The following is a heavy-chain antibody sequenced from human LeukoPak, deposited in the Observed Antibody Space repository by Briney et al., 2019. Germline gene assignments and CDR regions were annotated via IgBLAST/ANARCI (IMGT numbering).Heavy chain of an antibody. J-gene: IGHJ4*02. CDR2: TYYRSKWYN. V-gene: IGHV6-1*01. Sequence: SQTLSLTCAIFGDSVSNNSAVWNWIGQSPSRGLEWLGRTYYRSKWYNDYGASVKSRITVNPDTSKNQFSLQLNSVTPEDTAVYYCVRSQYWRFDDWGQGTLVTVSS. CDR1: GDSVSNNSAV. D-gene: IGHD2-8*02. CDR3: VRSQYWRFDD.